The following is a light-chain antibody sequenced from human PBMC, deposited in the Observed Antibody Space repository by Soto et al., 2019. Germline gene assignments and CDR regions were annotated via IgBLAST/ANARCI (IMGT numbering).Light chain of an antibody. J-gene: IGKJ3*01. V-gene: IGKV3-15*01. Sequence: EIVMTQSPATLSVSPGERATLSCRASQSVSSNLAWYQQKPGQAPRLLIYGASTRATGIPARFSGSGSGTEFTLTISSLQSEDFAVYYCQQSNNLHSFGPGTKVDIK. CDR3: QQSNNLHS. CDR1: QSVSSN. CDR2: GAS.